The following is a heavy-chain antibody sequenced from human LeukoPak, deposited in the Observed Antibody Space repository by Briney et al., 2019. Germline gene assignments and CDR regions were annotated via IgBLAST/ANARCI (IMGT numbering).Heavy chain of an antibody. CDR3: ARDLSGGGSYVGAFDI. D-gene: IGHD1-26*01. CDR1: GFTFSSYA. Sequence: PGGSLRLSCAASGFTFSSYAMHWVRQAPGKGLEYVSAISSNGGSTYYANSVKGRFTISRDNSKNTLYLQMGSLRAEDMAVYYCARDLSGGGSYVGAFDIWGQGTMVTVSS. J-gene: IGHJ3*02. CDR2: ISSNGGST. V-gene: IGHV3-64*01.